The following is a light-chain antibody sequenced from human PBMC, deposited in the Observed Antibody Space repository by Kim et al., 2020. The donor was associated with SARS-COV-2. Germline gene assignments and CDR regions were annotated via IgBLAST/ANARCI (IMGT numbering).Light chain of an antibody. J-gene: IGKJ4*01. V-gene: IGKV4-1*01. CDR2: WAS. Sequence: DIVMTQSPDSLAVSLGERATINCKSSQSVLYSSKNKNYLAWYQQKPGQPPKLLIYWASTRESGVPDRFSGSESGTDFTLSISSLQAEDVAVYYCQQYYSTPRTFGGGTKVDIK. CDR1: QSVLYSSKNKNY. CDR3: QQYYSTPRT.